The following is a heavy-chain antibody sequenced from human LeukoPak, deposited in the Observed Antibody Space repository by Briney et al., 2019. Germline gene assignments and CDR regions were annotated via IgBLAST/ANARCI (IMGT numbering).Heavy chain of an antibody. Sequence: PGGSLRLSCAASGFTFSSYSMNWVRQAPGKGLEWVSSISSSSSYIYYADSVKGRFTISRDNAKNSLYLQMNSLRAEDTAVYYCARDRSVVVVAAHQAPFDYWGQGTLVTVSS. D-gene: IGHD2-15*01. CDR3: ARDRSVVVVAAHQAPFDY. CDR1: GFTFSSYS. V-gene: IGHV3-21*01. CDR2: ISSSSSYI. J-gene: IGHJ4*02.